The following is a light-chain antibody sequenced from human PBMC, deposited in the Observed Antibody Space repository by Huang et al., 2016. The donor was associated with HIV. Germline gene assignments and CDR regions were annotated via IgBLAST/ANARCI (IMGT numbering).Light chain of an antibody. CDR2: AES. V-gene: IGKV3-20*01. Sequence: EIVLTQSPGTLSLSPGQRATLSCRASQSVSSSYLAWYQQKPGQAPRLLIYAESSRASGIPNRFSGSGSGTDFTLTISRLEPEDFAVYFCQQYGSSPQTFGQGTRLEIK. CDR3: QQYGSSPQT. CDR1: QSVSSSY. J-gene: IGKJ5*01.